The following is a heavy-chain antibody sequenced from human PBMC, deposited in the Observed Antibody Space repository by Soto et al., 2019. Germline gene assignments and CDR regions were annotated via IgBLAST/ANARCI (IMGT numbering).Heavy chain of an antibody. V-gene: IGHV1-69*02. D-gene: IGHD4-17*01. J-gene: IGHJ2*01. CDR2: IIPILGIA. CDR1: GGTFSSYT. Sequence: GASVKVSCKASGGTFSSYTISWVRQAPGQGLEWMGRIIPILGIANYAQKFQGRVTITADKSTSTAYMELSSLRSEDTAVYYCARALTTVTYYWYFDLWGRGTLVTVSS. CDR3: ARALTTVTYYWYFDL.